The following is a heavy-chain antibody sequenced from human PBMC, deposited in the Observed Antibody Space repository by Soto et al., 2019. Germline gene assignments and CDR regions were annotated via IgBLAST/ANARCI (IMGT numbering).Heavy chain of an antibody. V-gene: IGHV3-7*05. CDR2: IKGDASEN. CDR3: AKDVR. J-gene: IGHJ4*02. CDR1: GFTFGTHW. Sequence: EVQLVESGGDLVHPGGSVRLSCAASGFTFGTHWMSWVRQAPGKGLEWVANIKGDASENYYADSVRGRFTISRDNAKSSLYLQMNSLRGEDTAVYYCAKDVRWGQVTLVTVSS.